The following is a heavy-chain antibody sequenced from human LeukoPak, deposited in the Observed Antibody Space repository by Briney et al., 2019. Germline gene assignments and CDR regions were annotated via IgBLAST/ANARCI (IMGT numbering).Heavy chain of an antibody. CDR2: ISGSGGST. D-gene: IGHD2-15*01. J-gene: IGHJ6*03. V-gene: IGHV3-23*01. Sequence: GGSLRLSCAASGFTFSSYAMSWVRQAPGKGLEWVSAISGSGGSTYYADSVKGRFTISRDNSKNTLYLQMNSLRAEDTAVYYCAKVTPTLGYCSGGSCFGNYMDVWGKGTTVTVSS. CDR1: GFTFSSYA. CDR3: AKVTPTLGYCSGGSCFGNYMDV.